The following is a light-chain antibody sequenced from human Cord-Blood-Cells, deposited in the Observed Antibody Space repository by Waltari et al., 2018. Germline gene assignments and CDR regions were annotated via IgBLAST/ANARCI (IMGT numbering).Light chain of an antibody. CDR1: SPTTGQGSD. J-gene: IGLJ3*02. Sequence: QSVLTQPPSVSGAPGQRVTISCTGSSPTTGQGSDVHGYQQLPGTAPKLLIYGNSNRPSGVPDRFSGSKSGTSASLAITGLQAEDEADYYCQSYDSSLSGPWVFGGGTKLTVL. CDR3: QSYDSSLSGPWV. CDR2: GNS. V-gene: IGLV1-40*01.